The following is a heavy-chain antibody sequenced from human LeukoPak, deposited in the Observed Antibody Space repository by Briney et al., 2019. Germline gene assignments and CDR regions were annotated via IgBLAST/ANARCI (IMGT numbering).Heavy chain of an antibody. V-gene: IGHV4-38-2*01. D-gene: IGHD6-19*01. CDR3: ARQPSSIAVAGTGDY. J-gene: IGHJ4*02. Sequence: TSETLSLTCSVSGYSISSGYFWGWIRQPPGKGLEWIGSIYYSGGTYYNPSLKSRVTISVDTSKNQFSLKLSSVTAADTAVYYCARQPSSIAVAGTGDYWGQGTLVTVSS. CDR2: IYYSGGT. CDR1: GYSISSGYF.